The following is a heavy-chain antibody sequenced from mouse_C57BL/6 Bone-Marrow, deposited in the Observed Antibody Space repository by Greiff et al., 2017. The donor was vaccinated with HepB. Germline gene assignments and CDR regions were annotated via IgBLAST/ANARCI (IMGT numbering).Heavy chain of an antibody. V-gene: IGHV1-18*01. CDR1: GYTFTDYN. CDR2: INPNNGGT. J-gene: IGHJ2*01. CDR3: ARLWDIYYGSSFYYFDY. D-gene: IGHD1-1*01. Sequence: EVQLQQSGPELVKPGASVKIPCKASGYTFTDYNMDWVKQSHGKSLEWIGDINPNNGGTIYNQKFKGKATLTVDKSSSTAYMELRSLTSEDTAVYYCARLWDIYYGSSFYYFDYWGQGTTLTVSS.